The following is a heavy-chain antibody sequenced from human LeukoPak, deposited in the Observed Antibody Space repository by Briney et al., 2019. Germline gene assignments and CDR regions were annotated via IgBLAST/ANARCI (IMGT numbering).Heavy chain of an antibody. CDR2: ISGTGGST. J-gene: IGHJ4*02. Sequence: GGSLRLSCAASGFTFYNSVMGWVRQAPGKGLEWVSDISGTGGSTYYADSVKGRFTISRDNSKNTLYLQMNSLRVEDTAVYYCAKDNYYDGNVYDYWGQGTLVTVSS. CDR3: AKDNYYDGNVYDY. D-gene: IGHD3-22*01. V-gene: IGHV3-23*01. CDR1: GFTFYNSV.